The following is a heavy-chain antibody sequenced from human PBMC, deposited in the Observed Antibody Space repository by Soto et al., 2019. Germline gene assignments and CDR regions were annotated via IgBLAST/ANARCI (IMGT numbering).Heavy chain of an antibody. CDR3: AREGGVVCSSTSCYNYYYYGMDV. D-gene: IGHD2-2*02. J-gene: IGHJ6*02. V-gene: IGHV4-31*03. Sequence: QVQLQESGPGLVKPSQTLSLTCTVSGGSISSGGYYWSWIRQHPGKGLEWIGYIYYGGSTYYNPSLKSRVTISVDTSKNQFSLKLSSVTAADTAVYYCAREGGVVCSSTSCYNYYYYGMDVWGQGTTVTVSS. CDR1: GGSISSGGYY. CDR2: IYYGGST.